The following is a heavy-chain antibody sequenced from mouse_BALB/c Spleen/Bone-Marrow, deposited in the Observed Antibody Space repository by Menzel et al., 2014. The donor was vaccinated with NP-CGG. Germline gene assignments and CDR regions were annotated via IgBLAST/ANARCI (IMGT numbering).Heavy chain of an antibody. CDR1: GYTFTSYW. Sequence: VQLQQSGAELVKPGASVKLFCKASGYTFTSYWMHWAKQRPGQGLEWIGEINPSNGRSNYSEKFKSKATLTVDKSSSTTYMQRSSLTSEDSAVYSCARYNAYDWYFDVWGAGTTVTVYS. CDR2: INPSNGRS. CDR3: ARYNAYDWYFDV. D-gene: IGHD2-2*01. J-gene: IGHJ1*01. V-gene: IGHV1S81*02.